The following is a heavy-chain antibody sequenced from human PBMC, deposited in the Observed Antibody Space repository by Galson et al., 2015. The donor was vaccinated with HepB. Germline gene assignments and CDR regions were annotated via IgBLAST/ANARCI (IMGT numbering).Heavy chain of an antibody. D-gene: IGHD2-2*01. V-gene: IGHV1-69*04. CDR2: IIPILGIA. J-gene: IGHJ6*02. CDR3: ARGYWYQLPNPYYYYGMDV. Sequence: SVKVSCKASGGTFSSYAISWVRQAPGQGLEWMGRIIPILGIANYAQKFQGRVTITADKSTSTAYMELSSLRSEDTAVYYCARGYWYQLPNPYYYYGMDVWGQGTTVTVSS. CDR1: GGTFSSYA.